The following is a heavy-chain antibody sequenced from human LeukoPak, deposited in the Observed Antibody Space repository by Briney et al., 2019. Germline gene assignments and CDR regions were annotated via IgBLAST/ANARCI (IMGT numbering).Heavy chain of an antibody. D-gene: IGHD3-22*01. Sequence: GGSLRLSCAASGFTFSTFGMHWVRQAPGKGLEWVAVIWYDGSNEDYADSVKGRFTISRDTSKNTLFLQMNSLRAEDTAVYYRARDYYSRVDYWGQGTLVTVSS. CDR1: GFTFSTFG. CDR3: ARDYYSRVDY. J-gene: IGHJ4*02. V-gene: IGHV3-33*01. CDR2: IWYDGSNE.